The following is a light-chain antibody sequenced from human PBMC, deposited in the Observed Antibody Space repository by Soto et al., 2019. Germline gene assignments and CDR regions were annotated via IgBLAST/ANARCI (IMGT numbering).Light chain of an antibody. CDR3: QSYDSNILGVI. V-gene: IGLV1-40*01. CDR2: NNT. CDR1: NSNIGAGYD. Sequence: QAVVTQPPSVSGAPGQGVTISCTGSNSNIGAGYDVHWYQHFPGTAPRLLIYNNTNRPSGVPDRFSGSKSGTSASLAITGLQAEDEADYYCQSYDSNILGVIFGVGTKLTVL. J-gene: IGLJ2*01.